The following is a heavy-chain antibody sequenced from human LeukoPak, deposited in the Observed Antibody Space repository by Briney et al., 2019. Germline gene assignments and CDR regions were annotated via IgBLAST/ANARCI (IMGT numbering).Heavy chain of an antibody. V-gene: IGHV3-21*01. CDR2: IGTSNAGT. CDR3: ARVSLYYFDY. J-gene: IGHJ4*02. Sequence: GGSLRLSCAASGFTSSSSTMSWVRQAPGKGLEWVSTIGTSNAGTYYADSVKGRFTISRDNAKNSLYLQMNSLRAEDTAVYYCARVSLYYFDYWGQGTLVTVSS. CDR1: GFTSSSST.